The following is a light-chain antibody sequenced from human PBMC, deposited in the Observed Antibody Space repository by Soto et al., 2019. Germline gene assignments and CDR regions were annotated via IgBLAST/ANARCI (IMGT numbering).Light chain of an antibody. CDR1: RSSIGSNT. V-gene: IGLV1-44*01. Sequence: QYVLTQPPSVSGTPGQRVTISSSGSRSSIGSNTVNWYQHLPGSAPKLLIYSNNHRPSGVPDRFSASKAGASASLAISGLQSEDEGDYYCAAWDASLGGFYVFGSGTKVTVL. J-gene: IGLJ1*01. CDR2: SNN. CDR3: AAWDASLGGFYV.